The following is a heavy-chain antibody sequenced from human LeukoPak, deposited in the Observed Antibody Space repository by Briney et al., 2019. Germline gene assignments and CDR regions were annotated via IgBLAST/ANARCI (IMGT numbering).Heavy chain of an antibody. D-gene: IGHD4-17*01. V-gene: IGHV3-49*03. CDR1: GFTFDDYA. Sequence: GGSLRLSCSASGFTFDDYAVSWFRQAPGKGLEWVGFIRSKAFGGTPEYAASVRGRFTISRDDSKSIAYPQMNSLKTEDTAVYYCTRTTVTVHFDYWSQGTLVTVSS. CDR2: IRSKAFGGTP. CDR3: TRTTVTVHFDY. J-gene: IGHJ4*02.